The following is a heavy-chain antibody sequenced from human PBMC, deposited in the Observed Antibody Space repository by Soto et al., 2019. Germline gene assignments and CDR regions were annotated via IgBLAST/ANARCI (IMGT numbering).Heavy chain of an antibody. CDR3: ARSGYYYGSGSYYKGRYYFDY. V-gene: IGHV1-18*01. CDR1: GYTFTSYG. J-gene: IGHJ4*02. D-gene: IGHD3-10*01. CDR2: ISAYNGNT. Sequence: ASVKACCKASGYTFTSYGISWVRQAPGQGLEWIGWISAYNGNTNYAQKLQGRVTMTTDTSTSTAYMELRSLRSDDTAVYYCARSGYYYGSGSYYKGRYYFDYWGQGTLVTVSS.